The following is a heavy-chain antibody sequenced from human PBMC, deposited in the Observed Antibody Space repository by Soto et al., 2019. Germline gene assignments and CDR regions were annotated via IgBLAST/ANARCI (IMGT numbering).Heavy chain of an antibody. Sequence: EVQLLESGGGLGQPGGSLRLSCTASGFTFSSYAMSWVRQAPGKGLEWVSFISASGGTTYYADSVKGRFTISRDNSKNTLYLQMNSLRVEDTAVYYCAIRPCSGGGCYFDNWGQGTLVTVPS. J-gene: IGHJ4*02. CDR1: GFTFSSYA. CDR2: ISASGGTT. V-gene: IGHV3-23*01. CDR3: AIRPCSGGGCYFDN. D-gene: IGHD2-15*01.